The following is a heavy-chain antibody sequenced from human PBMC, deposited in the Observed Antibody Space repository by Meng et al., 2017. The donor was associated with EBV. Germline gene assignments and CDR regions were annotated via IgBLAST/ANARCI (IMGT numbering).Heavy chain of an antibody. V-gene: IGHV1-18*01. Sequence: LVQAGAEGKKPGAFVKVAWKASGYTFSSVVSSWVRPAPGQGLEWMGWISAYNGNTNYAQKLQGRVTMTTDTSTSTAYMELRSLRSDETAVYYCARGLDYFDYWGQGTLVTVSS. J-gene: IGHJ4*02. CDR2: ISAYNGNT. CDR3: ARGLDYFDY. CDR1: GYTFSSVV.